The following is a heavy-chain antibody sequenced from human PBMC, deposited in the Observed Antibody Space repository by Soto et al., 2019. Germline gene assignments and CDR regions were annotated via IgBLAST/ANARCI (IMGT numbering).Heavy chain of an antibody. CDR1: GFTFSSYA. CDR2: ISGSGGST. Sequence: GGSLRLSCAASGFTFSSYAMSWVRQAPGKGLEWVSAISGSGGSTYYADSVKGRFTISRDNSKNTLYLQMNSLRAEDTAVYYCAKCNALRYFDWWPDYYYYYGMDVWGQGTTVTV. CDR3: AKCNALRYFDWWPDYYYYYGMDV. D-gene: IGHD3-9*01. J-gene: IGHJ6*02. V-gene: IGHV3-23*01.